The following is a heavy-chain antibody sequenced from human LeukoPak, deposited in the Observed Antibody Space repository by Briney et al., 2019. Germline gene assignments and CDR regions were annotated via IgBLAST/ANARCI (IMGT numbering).Heavy chain of an antibody. D-gene: IGHD3-3*01. V-gene: IGHV1-2*02. J-gene: IGHJ4*02. CDR3: ARALPLVRSPFDY. CDR1: GYTFTGYY. Sequence: GASVKVSCKASGYTFTGYYMHWVRQAPGQGLEWMGWINPNSGGTNYAQKFQGGVTMTRDTSISTAYMELSRLRSDDAAVYYCARALPLVRSPFDYWGQGTLVTVSS. CDR2: INPNSGGT.